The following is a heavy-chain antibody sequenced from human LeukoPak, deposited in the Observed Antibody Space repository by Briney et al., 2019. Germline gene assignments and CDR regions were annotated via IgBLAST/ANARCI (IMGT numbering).Heavy chain of an antibody. V-gene: IGHV4-59*05. CDR2: IYYSGST. CDR3: ARRTGYSSGWYY. CDR1: GGSISSYY. D-gene: IGHD6-19*01. Sequence: SETLSLTCTVSGGSISSYYWSWIRQPPGKGLEWIGSIYYSGSTYYNPSLKSRVTISVDTSKNQFSLKLSSVTAADTAVYYCARRTGYSSGWYYWGQGTLVTVSS. J-gene: IGHJ4*02.